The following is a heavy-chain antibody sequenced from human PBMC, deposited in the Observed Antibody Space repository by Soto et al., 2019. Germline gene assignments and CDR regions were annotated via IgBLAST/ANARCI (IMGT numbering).Heavy chain of an antibody. CDR1: RFTFSSYW. D-gene: IGHD3-22*01. Sequence: EVPLVESGGGLVQPGGSLRLSCAASRFTFSSYWMHWVRQAPGKGLVWVSRINNDESSTNYADSVKGRFTISRDNAKNTLYLQMNSLRAEDTAVYYCVKGYGSSAVGFDYWGQGTLVTVSS. V-gene: IGHV3-74*01. J-gene: IGHJ4*02. CDR3: VKGYGSSAVGFDY. CDR2: INNDESST.